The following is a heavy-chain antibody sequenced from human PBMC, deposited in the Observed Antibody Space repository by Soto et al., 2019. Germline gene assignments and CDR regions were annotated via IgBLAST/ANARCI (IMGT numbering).Heavy chain of an antibody. V-gene: IGHV4-4*07. CDR1: GGSMSGHA. Sequence: SETLSLTCSVPGGSMSGHAWVWIRQAAGKGLEWIGHIYPSGSASYDPTLRGRVTMSLDSSHNHLFLNLTSATTADTAVYYCVRGKSYSVYDFWGPGTLVTVSS. J-gene: IGHJ4*02. CDR2: IYPSGSA. D-gene: IGHD5-12*01. CDR3: VRGKSYSVYDF.